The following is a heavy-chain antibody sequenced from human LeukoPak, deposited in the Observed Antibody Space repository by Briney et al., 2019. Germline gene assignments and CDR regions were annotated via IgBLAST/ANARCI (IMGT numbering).Heavy chain of an antibody. CDR2: INHSGST. J-gene: IGHJ4*02. CDR3: ARGQRGHGRDY. Sequence: SETLSLTCAVYGGSFSGYYWSWIRQPPGKGLEWIGEINHSGSTNYNPSLKSRVTISVDTSKNQFSLKLSSVTAADTAVYYCARGQRGHGRDYWGQGTLVTVSS. V-gene: IGHV4-34*01. D-gene: IGHD1-26*01. CDR1: GGSFSGYY.